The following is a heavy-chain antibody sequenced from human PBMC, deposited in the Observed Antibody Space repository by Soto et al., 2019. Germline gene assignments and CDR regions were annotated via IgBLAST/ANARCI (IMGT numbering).Heavy chain of an antibody. CDR1: GFTFSSYS. J-gene: IGHJ4*02. V-gene: IGHV3-48*01. CDR3: ARVNPYLDY. Sequence: GGSLRLSCAASGFTFSSYSMNWVRQAPGKGLEWVSYISSSSTIYYADSVKGRFTISRDNAKNSLYLQMNSLRAEDTAVYYCARVNPYLDYWGQGTLVTVSS. CDR2: ISSSSTI.